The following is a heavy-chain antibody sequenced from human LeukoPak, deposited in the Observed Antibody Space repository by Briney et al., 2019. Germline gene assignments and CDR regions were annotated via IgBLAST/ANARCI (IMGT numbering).Heavy chain of an antibody. V-gene: IGHV3-30*18. Sequence: GRSLRLSCAASGFTFSRYGMHWVRQTPGKGLEWVAVISYDASNKNYADSVKGRFTISRDNSKNTLYLQMNSLRAEDTAVYYCAKSHGYSYGFDYWGQGTLVTVSS. D-gene: IGHD5-18*01. CDR2: ISYDASNK. CDR1: GFTFSRYG. CDR3: AKSHGYSYGFDY. J-gene: IGHJ4*02.